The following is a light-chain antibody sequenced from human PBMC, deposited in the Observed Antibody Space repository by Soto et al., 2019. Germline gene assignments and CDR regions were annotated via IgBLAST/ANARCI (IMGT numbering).Light chain of an antibody. CDR2: EVS. Sequence: QSALIQPASVSGSPGQSITISCTGTSSDVGGYNYVSWYQHHPGKVPKLMIYEVSNRPLGISNRFSGSKSGNTASLTISGLRSEDEADYYCSSYTTSYTQVFGGGTKVTVL. CDR3: SSYTTSYTQV. V-gene: IGLV2-14*01. CDR1: SSDVGGYNY. J-gene: IGLJ2*01.